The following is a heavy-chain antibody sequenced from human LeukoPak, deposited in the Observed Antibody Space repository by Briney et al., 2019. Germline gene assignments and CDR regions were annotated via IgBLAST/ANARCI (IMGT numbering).Heavy chain of an antibody. CDR3: ARSRGYSNEGMELVY. Sequence: GGSLRLSCAASGFTFSSSAMSWVRQAPGKGLEWISFISSRSSYIYYADSVKGRFTISRDNPKNSLYLQMNSLRAEDTAVYYCARSRGYSNEGMELVYWGQGTLVTVSS. V-gene: IGHV3-21*01. CDR1: GFTFSSSA. J-gene: IGHJ4*02. D-gene: IGHD5-18*01. CDR2: ISSRSSYI.